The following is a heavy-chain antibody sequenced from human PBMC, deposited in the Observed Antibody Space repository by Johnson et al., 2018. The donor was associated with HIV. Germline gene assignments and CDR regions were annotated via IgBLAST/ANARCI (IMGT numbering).Heavy chain of an antibody. CDR2: IRYDGSNK. CDR1: GFSFNDYY. J-gene: IGHJ3*02. V-gene: IGHV3-30*02. CDR3: ARDNGAVAGPEGAFDI. D-gene: IGHD6-19*01. Sequence: QVHLAESGGGLVKPGGSLRLSCAASGFSFNDYYMHWVRQAPGKGLEWVAFIRYDGSNKYYADSVKGRFTISRDNSKNTLYLQMNSLRAEDTAVYYCARDNGAVAGPEGAFDIWGQWTMVTVSS.